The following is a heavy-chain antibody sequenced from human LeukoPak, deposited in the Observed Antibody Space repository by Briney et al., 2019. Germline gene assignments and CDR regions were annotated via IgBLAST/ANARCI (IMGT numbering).Heavy chain of an antibody. CDR1: GFTFSSYA. J-gene: IGHJ4*02. CDR2: ISGSGGST. CDR3: AKPSGSYYSGFM. Sequence: AGGSLRLSCAASGFTFSSYAMSWVRQAPGKGLEWVSAISGSGGSTYYADSVKGRFTIPRDNSKNTLYLQMNSLRAEDTAVYYCAKPSGSYYSGFMWGQGTLVTVSS. D-gene: IGHD1-26*01. V-gene: IGHV3-23*01.